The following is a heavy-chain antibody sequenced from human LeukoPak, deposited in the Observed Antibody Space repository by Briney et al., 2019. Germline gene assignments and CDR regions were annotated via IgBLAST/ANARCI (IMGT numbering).Heavy chain of an antibody. CDR3: AKSASGYSSSWYCFDY. V-gene: IGHV3-30*02. D-gene: IGHD6-13*01. CDR1: GFTFSSYG. J-gene: IGHJ4*02. Sequence: GGSLRLSCAASGFTFSSYGIHWVRQAPGKGLEWVAFIRFDGSNKYYADSVKGRFTISSDNSKNTLYLQMNSLRTEDTAVYYCAKSASGYSSSWYCFDYWGQGTLVTVSS. CDR2: IRFDGSNK.